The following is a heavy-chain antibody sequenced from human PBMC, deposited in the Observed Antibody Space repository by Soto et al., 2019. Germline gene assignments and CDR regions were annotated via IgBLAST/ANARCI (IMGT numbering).Heavy chain of an antibody. D-gene: IGHD2-15*01. Sequence: ASVKVSCKASGYTFTSYYMHWVRQAPGQGLEWMGIINPSGGSTSYAQKFQGRVTMTRDTSTSTVYMELSSLRSEDTAVYYCARDTRPRYCSGGSCFAFSTRIPPDIWGQGTMVTVSS. V-gene: IGHV1-46*01. J-gene: IGHJ3*02. CDR3: ARDTRPRYCSGGSCFAFSTRIPPDI. CDR1: GYTFTSYY. CDR2: INPSGGST.